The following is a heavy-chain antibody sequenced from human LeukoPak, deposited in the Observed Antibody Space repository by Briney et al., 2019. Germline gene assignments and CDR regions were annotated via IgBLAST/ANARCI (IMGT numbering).Heavy chain of an antibody. CDR3: TRAEYSNGWFDY. Sequence: ASVKVSCKASGYSFTTYGVSWVRQAPGQGLEWMGWISADNGNTNYAQNLQGRVTMTKDTFTSTAYMGLRSPRSDDTAVYYCTRAEYSNGWFDYWGQGTLVTVSS. D-gene: IGHD6-19*01. J-gene: IGHJ4*02. CDR2: ISADNGNT. CDR1: GYSFTTYG. V-gene: IGHV1-18*01.